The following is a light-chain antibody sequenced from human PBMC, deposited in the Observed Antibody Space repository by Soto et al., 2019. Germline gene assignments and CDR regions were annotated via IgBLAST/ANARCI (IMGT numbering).Light chain of an antibody. CDR3: QQCSNWPLIT. V-gene: IGKV3-15*01. CDR1: HSISSSY. J-gene: IGKJ5*01. CDR2: GTS. Sequence: EIVMTQSPATLCVSPGEGATLSCRASHSISSSYLAWYKQKPGQAPRLLLYGTSTRATGSPARFSGSGSGTEFSLSISSVQSEDFAVYYCQQCSNWPLITFGQGTRLEIK.